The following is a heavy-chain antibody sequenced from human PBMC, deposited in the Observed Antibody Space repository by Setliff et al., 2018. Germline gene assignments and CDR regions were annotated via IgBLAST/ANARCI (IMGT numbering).Heavy chain of an antibody. Sequence: VASVKVPCKTSGYTFTSYGISWVRQGPGQGLAWMGWISAYNGNTKYAQKFQGRVTMTTDTSKSTAYMELRSLRSDDTAVYYRAREGIERYQYYNFWSGYYTPDYWGQGTLVTVSS. CDR2: ISAYNGNT. J-gene: IGHJ4*02. CDR1: GYTFTSYG. CDR3: AREGIERYQYYNFWSGYYTPDY. D-gene: IGHD3-3*01. V-gene: IGHV1-18*01.